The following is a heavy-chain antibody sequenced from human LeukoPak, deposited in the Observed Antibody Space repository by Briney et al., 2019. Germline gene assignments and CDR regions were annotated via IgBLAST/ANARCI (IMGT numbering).Heavy chain of an antibody. D-gene: IGHD6-19*01. J-gene: IGHJ4*02. Sequence: ASVKVSCKASGYAFTNYYIHWVRQAPRQGLERMGMLDPRSGTATYAQKFKGRVTMTRDTSTATAYMELTSLTSGDTAVFFCARVREAVAGRGLDYWGQGTLIPVSS. V-gene: IGHV1-46*01. CDR1: GYAFTNYY. CDR2: LDPRSGTA. CDR3: ARVREAVAGRGLDY.